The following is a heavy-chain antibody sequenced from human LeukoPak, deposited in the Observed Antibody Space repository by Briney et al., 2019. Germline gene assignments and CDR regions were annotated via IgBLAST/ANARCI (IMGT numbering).Heavy chain of an antibody. J-gene: IGHJ5*02. CDR2: IYQSGST. D-gene: IGHD3-10*01. CDR1: GYSIRNGYN. V-gene: IGHV4-38-2*02. CDR3: ARRGYYGSGSYGSWFDP. Sequence: SETLSLTCTVSGYSIRNGYNWGWIRQSPGKRLEWLGSIYQSGSTYDNPSLKSRVTLSIDTSKNQFSLKLSSVTAADTAVYYCARRGYYGSGSYGSWFDPWGQGTLVTVSS.